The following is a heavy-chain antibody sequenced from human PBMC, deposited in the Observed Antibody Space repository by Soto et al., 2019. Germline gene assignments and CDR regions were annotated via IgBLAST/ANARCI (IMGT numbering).Heavy chain of an antibody. CDR2: IYYSGST. V-gene: IGHV4-59*01. CDR3: ARSGSYGSGSNFDY. D-gene: IGHD3-10*01. Sequence: PSETLSLTCTVSGGSISSYYWSWIRQPPGKGLEWIGYIYYSGSTNYNPSLKSRVTISVDTSKNQFSLKLSSVTAADTAVYYCARSGSYGSGSNFDYWGQGTLVTVSS. J-gene: IGHJ4*02. CDR1: GGSISSYY.